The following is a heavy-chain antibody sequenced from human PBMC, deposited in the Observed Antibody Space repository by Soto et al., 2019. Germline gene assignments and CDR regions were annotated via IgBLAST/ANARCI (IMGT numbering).Heavy chain of an antibody. J-gene: IGHJ6*03. Sequence: SETLSLTCAVDGGSFSGYYWSCIRQPPGKGLEWIGEINHSGSTNYNPSLKSRVTISVDTSKNQFSLKLSSVTAADTAVYYCARLGFGEFRKHPYYMDVWGKGTTVTVSS. CDR1: GGSFSGYY. V-gene: IGHV4-34*01. CDR3: ARLGFGEFRKHPYYMDV. D-gene: IGHD3-16*01. CDR2: INHSGST.